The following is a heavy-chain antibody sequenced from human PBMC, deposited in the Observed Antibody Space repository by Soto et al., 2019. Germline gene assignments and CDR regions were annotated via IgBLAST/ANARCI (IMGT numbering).Heavy chain of an antibody. V-gene: IGHV1-18*01. CDR2: ISPYNGNT. Sequence: QVQLVQSGAEVKEPGASVKVSCKASGYTFTSYTISWVRPAPGQGLEWMGRISPYNGNTNYAQKLQGRGTMTTDTSTSIAYMELRSLRSDDTAVYYCARVVGALGHGFDPWGQGTLVTGSS. CDR3: ARVVGALGHGFDP. J-gene: IGHJ5*02. CDR1: GYTFTSYT. D-gene: IGHD1-26*01.